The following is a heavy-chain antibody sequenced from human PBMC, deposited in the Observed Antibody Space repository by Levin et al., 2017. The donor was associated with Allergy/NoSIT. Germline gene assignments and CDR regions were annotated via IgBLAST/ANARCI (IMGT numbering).Heavy chain of an antibody. CDR2: IYPGDSDT. CDR1: GYSFTSYW. V-gene: IGHV5-51*01. D-gene: IGHD5-18*01. Sequence: GESLKISCKGSGYSFTSYWIGWVRQMPGKGLEWMGIIYPGDSDTRYSPSFQGQVTISADKSISTAYLQWSSLKASDTAMYYCARQVEYSYGPDAFDIWGQGTMVTVSS. J-gene: IGHJ3*02. CDR3: ARQVEYSYGPDAFDI.